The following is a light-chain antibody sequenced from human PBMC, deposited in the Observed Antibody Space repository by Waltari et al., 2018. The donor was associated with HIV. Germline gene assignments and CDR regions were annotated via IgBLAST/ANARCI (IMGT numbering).Light chain of an antibody. J-gene: IGLJ3*02. CDR1: RSNVGNNY. CDR2: RNT. CDR3: SAWDDSLYSRV. V-gene: IGLV1-47*01. Sequence: QSVLAQPPSASGPPGQTVTISCSGTRSNVGNNYVSWYQHLPGTAPKLLIYRNTQRPSGVPDRFFGSKSGTSASLAISGLRSEDEADYYCSAWDDSLYSRVFGGGTKLTVL.